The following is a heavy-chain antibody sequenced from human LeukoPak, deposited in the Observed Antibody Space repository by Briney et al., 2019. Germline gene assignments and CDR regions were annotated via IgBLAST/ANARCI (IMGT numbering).Heavy chain of an antibody. CDR2: IYYSGST. CDR1: GSSISSGDYY. CDR3: ARDNSYYDSSGYQSTVLFDY. Sequence: SQTLSLTCTVSGSSISSGDYYWSWIRQPPGKGLEWIGYIYYSGSTYYNPSLKSRVTISVDTSKNQFSLKLSSVTAADTAVYYCARDNSYYDSSGYQSTVLFDYWGQGTLVTVSS. J-gene: IGHJ4*02. V-gene: IGHV4-30-4*01. D-gene: IGHD3-22*01.